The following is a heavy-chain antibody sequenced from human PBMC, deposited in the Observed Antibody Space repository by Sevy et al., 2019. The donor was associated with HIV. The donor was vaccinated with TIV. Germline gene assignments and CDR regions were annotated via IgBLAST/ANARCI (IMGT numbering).Heavy chain of an antibody. CDR3: ASVLNSGSYQYYFDY. J-gene: IGHJ4*02. Sequence: SETLSFTCTVSGGSISSSSYYWGWIRQPPGKGLEWIGSIYYSGSTYYNPSLKSRVTISVDTSKNQFSLKLSSVTAADTAVYYCASVLNSGSYQYYFDYWGQGTLVTVSS. CDR2: IYYSGST. D-gene: IGHD1-26*01. V-gene: IGHV4-39*01. CDR1: GGSISSSSYY.